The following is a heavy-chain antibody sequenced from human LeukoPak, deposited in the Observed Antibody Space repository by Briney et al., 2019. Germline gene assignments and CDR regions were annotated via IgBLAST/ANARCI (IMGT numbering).Heavy chain of an antibody. CDR1: GGSISSSSYY. D-gene: IGHD3-10*01. V-gene: IGHV4-39*07. CDR2: IYYSGST. CDR3: AREWALWFGEAAHWYFDL. Sequence: RASQTLSLTCTVSGGSISSSSYYWGWIRQPPGKGLERIGSIYYSGSTYYNPSLKSRVTISVDTSKNQFSLKLSSVTAADTAVYYCAREWALWFGEAAHWYFDLWGRGTLVTVSS. J-gene: IGHJ2*01.